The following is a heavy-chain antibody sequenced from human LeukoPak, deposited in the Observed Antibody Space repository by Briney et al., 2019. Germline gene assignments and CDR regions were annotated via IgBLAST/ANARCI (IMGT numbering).Heavy chain of an antibody. D-gene: IGHD2-15*01. V-gene: IGHV4-59*02. J-gene: IGHJ3*02. Sequence: SETLSLTCTVSSGSVSNYYWSWIRQPPGEGLEWIAYIHYSGSTDYNPSLKSRATVSIDTSKKQFSLRLSSVTAADTAVYYCARLGGGRGRAFDIWGQGTMVTVSS. CDR1: SGSVSNYY. CDR3: ARLGGGRGRAFDI. CDR2: IHYSGST.